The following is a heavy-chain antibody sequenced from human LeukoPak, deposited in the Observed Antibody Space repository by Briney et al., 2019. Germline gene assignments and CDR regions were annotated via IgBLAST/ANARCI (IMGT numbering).Heavy chain of an antibody. V-gene: IGHV3-7*01. Sequence: PGGSLRLSCAASGFTFSSYWMSWVRQAPGKGLEWVANIKQDGSEKYYVDSVKGRFTISRDNAKNSLYLQMNSLRAEDAAVYYCAREQGYSSSWYTGYYYYYMDVWGNGTTVTVSS. CDR3: AREQGYSSSWYTGYYYYYMDV. D-gene: IGHD6-13*01. CDR2: IKQDGSEK. CDR1: GFTFSSYW. J-gene: IGHJ6*03.